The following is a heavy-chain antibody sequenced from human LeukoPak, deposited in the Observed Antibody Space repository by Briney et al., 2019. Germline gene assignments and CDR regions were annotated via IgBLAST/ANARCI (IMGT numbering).Heavy chain of an antibody. Sequence: SVKVSCKASGGTFSSYAISWVRQAPGQGLEWMGGIIPIFGTANYAQKFQGRVTITADESTSTAYMELSSLRSEDTAVYYCARAYYYASSAQSTPFDYWGQGTLVTVSS. J-gene: IGHJ4*02. CDR3: ARAYYYASSAQSTPFDY. D-gene: IGHD3-22*01. CDR1: GGTFSSYA. CDR2: IIPIFGTA. V-gene: IGHV1-69*01.